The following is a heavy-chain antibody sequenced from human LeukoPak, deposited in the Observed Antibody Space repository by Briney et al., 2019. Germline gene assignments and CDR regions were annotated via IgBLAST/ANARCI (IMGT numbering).Heavy chain of an antibody. V-gene: IGHV1-69*05. CDR3: ARGVRYRYCSGGSCYRGGYYYYYMDV. J-gene: IGHJ6*03. Sequence: SVKVSCKASGGTFSSYAISWVRQAPGQGLEWMGRIIPIFGTANYAQKFQGRVTMTRTTSISTTYMELSRLRSEETAVYYCARGVRYRYCSGGSCYRGGYYYYYMDVWGKGTTVTVSS. D-gene: IGHD2-15*01. CDR2: IIPIFGTA. CDR1: GGTFSSYA.